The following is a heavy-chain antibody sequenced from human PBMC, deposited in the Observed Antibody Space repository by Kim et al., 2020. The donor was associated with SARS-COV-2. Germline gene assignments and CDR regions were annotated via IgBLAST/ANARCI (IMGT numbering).Heavy chain of an antibody. Sequence: GGSLRLSCTASGFTFSTYGMHWVRQAPGKGLEWVATIWYDGSNEYYPDSVKGRFTVSRDNSKNTLYLQMNSQRAEETAVYYCAWGYCGTATCYTGGTYFDFGGRGTLVSVSS. CDR2: IWYDGSNE. CDR3: AWGYCGTATCYTGGTYFDF. V-gene: IGHV3-33*01. CDR1: GFTFSTYG. J-gene: IGHJ4*02. D-gene: IGHD2-2*02.